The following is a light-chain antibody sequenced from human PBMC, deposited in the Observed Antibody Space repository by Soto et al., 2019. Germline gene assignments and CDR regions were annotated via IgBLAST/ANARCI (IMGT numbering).Light chain of an antibody. J-gene: IGKJ3*01. CDR2: WAS. Sequence: DIVMTQSPDSLAVSLGERATINCKSSRSVLYSSNNNNYLAWYQQKPGQPPKLLIYWASTRESGVPDRFSGSGSGTDFTLTINSLQAEDVAVYYCQQYYSTPFTFGPGTKVDI. V-gene: IGKV4-1*01. CDR3: QQYYSTPFT. CDR1: RSVLYSSNNNNY.